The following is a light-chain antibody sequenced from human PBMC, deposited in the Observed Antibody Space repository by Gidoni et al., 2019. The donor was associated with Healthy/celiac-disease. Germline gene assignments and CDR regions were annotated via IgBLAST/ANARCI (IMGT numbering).Light chain of an antibody. Sequence: SYVLTPPPSVSVAPGQTARLNCWGHKSGSKSVHWYQQNPCQGLVLVVYDDSDRPSGIPGRFSGSNSGNTATLTISRVEAGDEADYYCQVWDSSSDHVVFGGGTKLTVL. V-gene: IGLV3-21*02. J-gene: IGLJ2*01. CDR1: KSGSKS. CDR3: QVWDSSSDHVV. CDR2: DDS.